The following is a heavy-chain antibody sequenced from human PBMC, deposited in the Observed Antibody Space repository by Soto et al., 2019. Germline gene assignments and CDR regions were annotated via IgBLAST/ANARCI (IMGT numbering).Heavy chain of an antibody. V-gene: IGHV4-31*03. Sequence: SETLSLTRTVSGGSISSGGYYWSWIRQHPGKGLEWIGYIYYSGSTYYNPSLKSRVTISVDTSKNQFSLKLSSVTAADTAVYYCARVSSELIYCSGGSCSNWFDPWGQGTLVTVSS. CDR2: IYYSGST. CDR3: ARVSSELIYCSGGSCSNWFDP. D-gene: IGHD2-15*01. J-gene: IGHJ5*02. CDR1: GGSISSGGYY.